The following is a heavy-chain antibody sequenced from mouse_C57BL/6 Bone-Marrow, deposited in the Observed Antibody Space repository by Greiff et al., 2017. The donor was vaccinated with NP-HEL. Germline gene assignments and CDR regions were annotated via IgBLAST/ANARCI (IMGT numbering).Heavy chain of an antibody. J-gene: IGHJ2*01. D-gene: IGHD2-5*01. CDR2: IGSGGSYT. Sequence: DVHLVESGGDLVKPGGSLKLSCAASGFTFSSYGMSWVRQTPDKRLEWVATIGSGGSYTYYPDSVKGRFTISRDNAKNTLYLQMSSLKSEDTAMYYCARHYYSNYFDYWGQGTTLTASS. CDR1: GFTFSSYG. CDR3: ARHYYSNYFDY. V-gene: IGHV5-6*01.